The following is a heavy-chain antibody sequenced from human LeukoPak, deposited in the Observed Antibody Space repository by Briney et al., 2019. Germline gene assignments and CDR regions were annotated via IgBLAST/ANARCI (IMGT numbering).Heavy chain of an antibody. J-gene: IGHJ4*02. CDR1: GFTFSSFW. CDR2: TYVDGRST. Sequence: GGSLRLSCAASGFTFSSFWMHWVRQAPGKGLVWVSRTYVDGRSTTYADSVKGRFTISRDNAKNTLYLQMNSLRAEDAAVYYCVRDPYDILTGPYFDYWGQGTLVTVSS. CDR3: VRDPYDILTGPYFDY. V-gene: IGHV3-74*03. D-gene: IGHD3-9*01.